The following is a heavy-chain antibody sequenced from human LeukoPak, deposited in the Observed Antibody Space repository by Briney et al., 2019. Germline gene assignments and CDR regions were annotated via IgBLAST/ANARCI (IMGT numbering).Heavy chain of an antibody. CDR3: ARDVSWFDP. J-gene: IGHJ5*02. Sequence: ASVKVSCKASGGTFSSYAISWVRQAPGQGLEWMGWMNPNSGNTGYAQKFQGRVTITRNTSISTAYMELSSLRSEDTAVYYCARDVSWFDPWGQGTLVTVSS. CDR2: MNPNSGNT. CDR1: GGTFSSYA. V-gene: IGHV1-8*03.